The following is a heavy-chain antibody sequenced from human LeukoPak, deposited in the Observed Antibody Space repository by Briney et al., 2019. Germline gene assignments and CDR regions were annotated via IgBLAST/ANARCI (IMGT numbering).Heavy chain of an antibody. V-gene: IGHV3-43*02. Sequence: GGSLRLSCAASGFTFDDYAMHWVRQGPGKGLEWISVISGDGGSTYYADSVKGRFTISRDNSKHSLYLQMNSLTIEDTALYFCAKDRDMITFGGTDCWGQGTLVTVSS. D-gene: IGHD3-16*01. CDR3: AKDRDMITFGGTDC. CDR1: GFTFDDYA. J-gene: IGHJ4*02. CDR2: ISGDGGST.